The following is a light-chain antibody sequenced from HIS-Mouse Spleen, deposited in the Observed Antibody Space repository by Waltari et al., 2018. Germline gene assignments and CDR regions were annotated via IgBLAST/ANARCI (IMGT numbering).Light chain of an antibody. J-gene: IGLJ3*02. Sequence: QSVLTQPPSASGTPGQRVTISCSGSSSNIGSNYVYWYQQLPGTAPKLLIYRNNQRPSGVPDRFSGSKSGTSASLAIRGLRSEDEADYYCAAWDDSLSGPVFGGGTKLTVL. CDR2: RNN. CDR3: AAWDDSLSGPV. CDR1: SSNIGSNY. V-gene: IGLV1-47*01.